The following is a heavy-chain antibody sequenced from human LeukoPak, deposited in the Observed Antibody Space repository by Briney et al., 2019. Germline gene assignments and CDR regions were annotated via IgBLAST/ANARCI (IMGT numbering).Heavy chain of an antibody. CDR2: ISSSGSTI. D-gene: IGHD6-19*01. Sequence: GGSLRLSCAASGFTFSSYEMNWVRQAPGKGLGWVSYISSSGSTIYYADSVKGRFTISRDSAKNSVYLQMNSLRAEDTAVYYCARSWLAVAGPEYWGQGTLVTVSS. CDR1: GFTFSSYE. V-gene: IGHV3-48*03. CDR3: ARSWLAVAGPEY. J-gene: IGHJ4*02.